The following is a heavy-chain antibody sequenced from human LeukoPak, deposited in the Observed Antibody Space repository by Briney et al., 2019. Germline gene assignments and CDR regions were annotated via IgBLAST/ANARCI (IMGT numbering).Heavy chain of an antibody. V-gene: IGHV3-53*04. D-gene: IGHD3-16*01. CDR3: ARDLGAALNF. CDR1: GFTVSDKY. Sequence: GGSLRLSCAASGFTVSDKYMSWVRQAPGKGLEWVSVIYSGGSTYYADSVRGRFTISGHNSNNTLYLQMNSLRAEDTAVYYCARDLGAALNFWGQGTMVTVSS. J-gene: IGHJ3*01. CDR2: IYSGGST.